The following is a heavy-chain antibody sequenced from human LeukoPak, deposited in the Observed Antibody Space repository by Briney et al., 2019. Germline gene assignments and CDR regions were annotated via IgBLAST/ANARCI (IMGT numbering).Heavy chain of an antibody. CDR2: IIPIFGTA. Sequence: GASVKVSCKASGGTFSSYAISWVRQAPGQGLEWMGGIIPIFGTANYAQKFQGRVTITADESTSTAYMELSSLRSEDTAVYYCARDSQITFGGVYAFDIWGQGTMVTVSS. D-gene: IGHD3-16*01. CDR1: GGTFSSYA. J-gene: IGHJ3*02. CDR3: ARDSQITFGGVYAFDI. V-gene: IGHV1-69*13.